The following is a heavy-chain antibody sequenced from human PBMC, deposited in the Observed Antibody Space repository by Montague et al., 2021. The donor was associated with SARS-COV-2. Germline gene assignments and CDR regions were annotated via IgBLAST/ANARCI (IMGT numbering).Heavy chain of an antibody. CDR3: AGDRGRFWHFDL. J-gene: IGHJ2*01. CDR1: GGSISSYY. D-gene: IGHD5-12*01. V-gene: IGHV4-59*01. CDR2: IYYSGST. Sequence: SETRSLTCTVSGGSISSYYWNWIRQSPGKGLEWIGYIYYSGSTKYNPSLKSRVTISVDTSKSQTSLRLNSVTAADTAVYYCAGDRGRFWHFDLWGRGTLVTVSS.